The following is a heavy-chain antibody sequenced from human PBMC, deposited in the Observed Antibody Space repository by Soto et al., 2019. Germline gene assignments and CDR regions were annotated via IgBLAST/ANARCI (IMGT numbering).Heavy chain of an antibody. CDR2: IVVGSGNT. J-gene: IGHJ6*02. D-gene: IGHD1-26*01. CDR3: AAEGVGATGGYYYYGMDV. CDR1: GFTFTSSA. V-gene: IGHV1-58*01. Sequence: SVKVSCKASGFTFTSSAVQGVRQARGQRLEWIGWIVVGSGNTNYAQKFQERVTITRDMSTSTAYMELSSLKSEDTAVYYCAAEGVGATGGYYYYGMDVWGQGTTVTVSS.